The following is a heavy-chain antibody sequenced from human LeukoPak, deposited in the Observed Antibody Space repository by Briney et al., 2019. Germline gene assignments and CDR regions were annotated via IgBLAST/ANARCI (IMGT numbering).Heavy chain of an antibody. CDR3: ASGSFDFWSGYYLDY. J-gene: IGHJ4*02. CDR1: GYTFSNVD. V-gene: IGHV1-8*03. D-gene: IGHD3-3*01. CDR2: MNPNSGNT. Sequence: ASVKVSCKASGYTFSNVDINWVRQASGQGLEWMGWMNPNSGNTGYAQKFQGRVTITRNTSISTAYMELSSLRSEDTAVYYCASGSFDFWSGYYLDYWGQGTLVTVSS.